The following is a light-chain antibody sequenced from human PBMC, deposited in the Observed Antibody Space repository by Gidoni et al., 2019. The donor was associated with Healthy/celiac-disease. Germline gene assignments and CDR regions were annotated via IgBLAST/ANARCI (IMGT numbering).Light chain of an antibody. CDR2: GAS. CDR1: QSVSSSY. V-gene: IGKV3-20*01. J-gene: IGKJ4*01. CDR3: QQYGSSPT. Sequence: EIVLTQSPGTLSWSPGERATLSCRASQSVSSSYLAWYQQTPGQAPRLLIYGASSRATGIPDRFSGSGSGTDFTLTISRLEPEDFAVYYCQQYGSSPTFGGGTKVEIK.